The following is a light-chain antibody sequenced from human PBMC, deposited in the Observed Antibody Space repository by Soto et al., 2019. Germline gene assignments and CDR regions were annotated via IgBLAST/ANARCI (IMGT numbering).Light chain of an antibody. CDR3: QQYGGSPRT. CDR1: QSVSSS. CDR2: GAS. V-gene: IGKV3-20*01. Sequence: EIVLTQSPGTLSLSPGEGATLSCRASQSVSSSLAWYQQKRGQAPRPLIHGASSRATGIPDRFSGGGSGTDFTLTISRLEPEDFAVYYCQQYGGSPRTFGQGNKVEVK. J-gene: IGKJ1*01.